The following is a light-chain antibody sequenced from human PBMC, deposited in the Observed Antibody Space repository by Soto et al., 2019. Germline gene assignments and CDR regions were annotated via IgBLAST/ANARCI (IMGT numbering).Light chain of an antibody. CDR3: AAWDDGLHSYV. CDR2: RNT. V-gene: IGLV1-40*01. Sequence: QSVLTQPPSVSGAPGQRVTISCIGGSSNIGAGYEVHWYQQLPGTVPKLLIYRNTYRPSGVPDRFSGSRSATSASLAISELRTEDEADYYCAAWDDGLHSYVFGTGTKVTVL. J-gene: IGLJ1*01. CDR1: SSNIGAGYE.